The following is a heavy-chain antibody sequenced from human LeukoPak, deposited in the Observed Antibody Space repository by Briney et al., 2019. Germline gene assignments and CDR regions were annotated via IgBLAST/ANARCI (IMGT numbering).Heavy chain of an antibody. V-gene: IGHV3-23*01. CDR2: ISGGGDYT. D-gene: IGHD3-22*01. CDR3: AKDEGYYYDSSGPGD. Sequence: GGSLRLSCAASGFTFSNYAMTWVRQTPGKGLEWVSVISGGGDYTYYADSVKGRFTISRDNSKNTLYLQMNSLRAEDTAVYYCAKDEGYYYDSSGPGDWGQGTLVTVSS. CDR1: GFTFSNYA. J-gene: IGHJ4*02.